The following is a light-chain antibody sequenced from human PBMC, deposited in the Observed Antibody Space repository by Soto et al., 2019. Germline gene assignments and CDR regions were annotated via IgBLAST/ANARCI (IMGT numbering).Light chain of an antibody. Sequence: DIHMTQSPSTLSASVGYRFTITCRARQSISSWLAWYQQKPGKAPKLLIYHASTLETGVPLRFSGSGYGSYFSFTISSLPPEDFATYYCQQYKSYPLTFGGGTKVDIK. CDR2: HAS. J-gene: IGKJ4*01. CDR1: QSISSW. CDR3: QQYKSYPLT. V-gene: IGKV1-5*01.